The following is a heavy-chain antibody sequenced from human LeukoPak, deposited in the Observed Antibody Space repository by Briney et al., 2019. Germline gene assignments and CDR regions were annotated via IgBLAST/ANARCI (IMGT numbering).Heavy chain of an antibody. Sequence: PSETLSLTCAVYGGSFSGYYWSWIRQPPGKELEWIGYIYYTGTTNYNPSLKSRVTISVDMSKKQFSLRLTSVTAADTAVYYCARDQDWYFDLWGRGTLVTVSS. CDR3: ARDQDWYFDL. CDR2: IYYTGTT. V-gene: IGHV4-59*01. J-gene: IGHJ2*01. CDR1: GGSFSGYY.